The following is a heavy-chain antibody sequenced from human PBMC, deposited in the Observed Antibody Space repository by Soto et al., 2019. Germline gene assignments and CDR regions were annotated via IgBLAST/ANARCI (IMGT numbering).Heavy chain of an antibody. CDR2: IYYSGNT. D-gene: IGHD2-2*01. CDR3: ARDLGFCSSTSCYPWFDP. CDR1: GGSISSYY. Sequence: SETLSLTCTVSGGSISSYYWSWIRQPPGKGLEWIGYIYYSGNTNYNPSLKSRVTISVDTSKNQFSPKLISVTAADTAVYYCARDLGFCSSTSCYPWFDPWGQGTLVTVSS. J-gene: IGHJ5*02. V-gene: IGHV4-59*01.